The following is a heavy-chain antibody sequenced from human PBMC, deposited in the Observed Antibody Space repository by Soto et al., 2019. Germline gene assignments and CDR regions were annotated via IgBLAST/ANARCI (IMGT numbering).Heavy chain of an antibody. CDR3: ARVRRSQLELREGWFDP. Sequence: QVQLVQSGAEVKKPGASVKVSCKASGYTFTSYGISWVRQAPGQGLEWMGWISAYNGNTNYAQKRQGRVTMTTDTSTSTAYMELRSLRSDDTAVYYCARVRRSQLELREGWFDPWGQGTLVTVSS. J-gene: IGHJ5*02. D-gene: IGHD1-7*01. V-gene: IGHV1-18*04. CDR1: GYTFTSYG. CDR2: ISAYNGNT.